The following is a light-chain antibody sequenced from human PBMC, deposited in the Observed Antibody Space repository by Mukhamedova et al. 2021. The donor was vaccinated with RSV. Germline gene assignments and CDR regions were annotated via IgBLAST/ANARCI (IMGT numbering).Light chain of an antibody. CDR3: QQSYNIPRT. CDR2: AAS. J-gene: IGKJ3*01. V-gene: IGKV1-39*01. Sequence: WYQRRVHGKAPKLLIYAASNLQSGVPSRFSGSGAGTDFALTFSSLHPEAFATYYCQQSYNIPRTFGPGTKVEVK.